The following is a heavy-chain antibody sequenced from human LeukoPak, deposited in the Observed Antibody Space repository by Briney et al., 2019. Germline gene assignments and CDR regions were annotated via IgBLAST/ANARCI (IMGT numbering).Heavy chain of an antibody. D-gene: IGHD3-10*01. CDR1: GGSISSSSYY. Sequence: SETLSLTCTVSGGSISSSSYYWGWIRQPPGKGREWIGSIYYSGSTYYNPSLKSRVTISVDTSKNQFSLKLSSVTAADTAVYYCARLWDYYGSGSSNDYWGQGTLVTVSS. CDR2: IYYSGST. J-gene: IGHJ4*02. CDR3: ARLWDYYGSGSSNDY. V-gene: IGHV4-39*01.